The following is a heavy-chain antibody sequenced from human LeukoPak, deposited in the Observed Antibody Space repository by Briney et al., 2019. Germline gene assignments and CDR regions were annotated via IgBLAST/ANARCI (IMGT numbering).Heavy chain of an antibody. CDR1: GGTFSSYA. J-gene: IGHJ6*03. CDR3: ARDVWIAARFRYYYYMDV. D-gene: IGHD6-6*01. Sequence: SVRVSCKASGGTFSSYAISWVRQAPGQGLEWMGGIIPIFGTANYAQKFQGSVTITADESTSTAYMELSSLRSEDTAVYYCARDVWIAARFRYYYYMDVWGKGTTVTVSS. V-gene: IGHV1-69*01. CDR2: IIPIFGTA.